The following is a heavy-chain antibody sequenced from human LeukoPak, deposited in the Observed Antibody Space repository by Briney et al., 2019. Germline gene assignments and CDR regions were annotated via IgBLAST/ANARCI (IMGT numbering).Heavy chain of an antibody. V-gene: IGHV3-23*01. Sequence: GGSLRLSCAASGFTFSTYAMSWVRQAPGKGLKWLSAISGSGGSTYYADSVKGRFTISRDNSKNTLYLQMNSLRAEDTAVYYCAKGSLLWFGELLSQIDYWGQGTLVTVSS. CDR3: AKGSLLWFGELLSQIDY. CDR2: ISGSGGST. D-gene: IGHD3-10*01. CDR1: GFTFSTYA. J-gene: IGHJ4*02.